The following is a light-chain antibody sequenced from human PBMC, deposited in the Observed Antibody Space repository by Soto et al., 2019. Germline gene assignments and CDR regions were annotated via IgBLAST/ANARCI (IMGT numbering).Light chain of an antibody. CDR2: EAT. V-gene: IGLV2-14*01. J-gene: IGLJ1*01. CDR1: GSDIGRYNF. Sequence: QSALTQPASMSGSPGQSITISCTGTGSDIGRYNFVSWYQHHPGKAPKLIIYEATKRPSGVSYRFSGSKSGNTASLTISGLQAEDEADYYCTSYTITSPYVFGTGTKVTVL. CDR3: TSYTITSPYV.